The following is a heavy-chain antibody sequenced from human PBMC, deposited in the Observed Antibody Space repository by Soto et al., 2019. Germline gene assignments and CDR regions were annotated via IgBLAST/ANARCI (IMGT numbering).Heavy chain of an antibody. CDR1: GGSISSGGYY. J-gene: IGHJ6*03. D-gene: IGHD6-19*01. V-gene: IGHV4-31*03. CDR2: IYYSGST. Sequence: SETLSLTCTVSGGSISSGGYYWSWIRQHPGKGLEWIGYIYYSGSTYYNPSLKSRVTISVDTSKNQFSLKLSSVTAADTAVYYCARDVPVAGTKYNYMDVWGKGTTVTVSS. CDR3: ARDVPVAGTKYNYMDV.